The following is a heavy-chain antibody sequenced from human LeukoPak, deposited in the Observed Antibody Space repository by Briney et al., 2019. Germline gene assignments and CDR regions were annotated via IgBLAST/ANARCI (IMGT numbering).Heavy chain of an antibody. CDR3: ARERHCSSTSCYYYYYYSMDV. V-gene: IGHV3-33*01. Sequence: GGSLRLSCAASEFTFSSYGMHWVRQAPGKGLEWVAVIWYDGSNKYYADSVKGRFTISRDNSKNTLYLQMNSLRAEDTAVYYCARERHCSSTSCYYYYYYSMDVWGQGTTVTVSS. CDR2: IWYDGSNK. CDR1: EFTFSSYG. D-gene: IGHD2-2*01. J-gene: IGHJ6*02.